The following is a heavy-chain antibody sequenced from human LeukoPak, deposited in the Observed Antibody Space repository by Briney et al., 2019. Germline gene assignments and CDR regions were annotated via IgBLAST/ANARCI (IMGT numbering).Heavy chain of an antibody. CDR2: INQDGSEK. CDR1: GFTFSSYW. CDR3: ARAYSSSWYNWFDP. Sequence: GGSLRLSCAASGFTFSSYWMHWVRQAPGKGLEWVANINQDGSEKNYVDSVKGRFTISRDNAKNSLYLQMNSLRAEDTALYYCARAYSSSWYNWFDPWGQGTLVTVSS. J-gene: IGHJ5*02. D-gene: IGHD6-13*01. V-gene: IGHV3-7*04.